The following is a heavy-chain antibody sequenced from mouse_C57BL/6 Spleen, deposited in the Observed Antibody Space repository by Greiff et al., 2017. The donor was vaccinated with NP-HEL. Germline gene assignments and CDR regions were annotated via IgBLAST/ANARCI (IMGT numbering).Heavy chain of an antibody. CDR1: GFTFSDYG. Sequence: EVKVVESGGGLVKPGGSLKLSCAASGFTFSDYGMHWVRQAPEKGLEWVAYISSGSSTIYYADTVKGRFTISRDNAKNTLFLQMTSLRSEDTAMYYCARRTAQADWYFDVWGTGTTVTVSS. CDR2: ISSGSSTI. CDR3: ARRTAQADWYFDV. V-gene: IGHV5-17*01. D-gene: IGHD3-2*02. J-gene: IGHJ1*03.